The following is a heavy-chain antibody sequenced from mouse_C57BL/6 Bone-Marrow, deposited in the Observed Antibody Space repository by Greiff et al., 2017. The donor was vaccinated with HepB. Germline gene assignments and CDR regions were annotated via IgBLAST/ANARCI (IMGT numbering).Heavy chain of an antibody. CDR2: INPSTGGT. CDR3: AIYGKGAMDY. D-gene: IGHD2-1*01. J-gene: IGHJ4*01. CDR1: GYSFTGYY. V-gene: IGHV1-42*01. Sequence: EVKLQQSGPELVKPGASVKISCKASGYSFTGYYMNWVKQSPEKSLEWIGEINPSTGGTTYNQKFKSKATLTVDKSSSTAYMQLKSLTSEDSAVYYCAIYGKGAMDYWGQGTSVTVSS.